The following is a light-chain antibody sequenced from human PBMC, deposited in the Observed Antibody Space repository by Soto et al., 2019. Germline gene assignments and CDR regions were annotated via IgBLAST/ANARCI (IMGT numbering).Light chain of an antibody. CDR3: QQLNSPWT. J-gene: IGKJ1*01. V-gene: IGKV1-9*01. Sequence: DIQLTQSPSFLSASVGDRVTITCRASQGISSYLAWYQQKPGKAPKLLIYAASTLQSGVPSRFSGSGSGTEFSLTIISLQPEDFATYYCQQLNSPWTFGQGTKVEIK. CDR1: QGISSY. CDR2: AAS.